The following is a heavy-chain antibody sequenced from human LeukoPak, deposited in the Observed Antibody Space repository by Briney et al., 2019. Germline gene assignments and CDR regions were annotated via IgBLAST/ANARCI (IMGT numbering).Heavy chain of an antibody. Sequence: ASVKVSCKASGGTFSSYAISWVRQAPGQGLEWMGRIIPILGIANYAQKFQGRVTISADKSTSTAYMELSSLRSEDTAVYYCATTYYDILTQYFQHWGQGTLVTVSS. CDR2: IIPILGIA. D-gene: IGHD3-9*01. V-gene: IGHV1-69*04. CDR3: ATTYYDILTQYFQH. J-gene: IGHJ1*01. CDR1: GGTFSSYA.